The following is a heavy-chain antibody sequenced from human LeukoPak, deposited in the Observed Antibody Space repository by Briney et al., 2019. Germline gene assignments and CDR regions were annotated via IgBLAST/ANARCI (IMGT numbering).Heavy chain of an antibody. Sequence: PSETLSLTCTVSGGSISSSSYYWGWIRQPPGKGLEWIGSIYYSGSTYYNPSLKSRVTISVDTSKNQFSLKLSSVTAADTAVYYCASGNYDFWSGPYRAVDYWGQGTLVTVSS. CDR2: IYYSGST. J-gene: IGHJ4*02. D-gene: IGHD3-3*01. CDR3: ASGNYDFWSGPYRAVDY. V-gene: IGHV4-39*07. CDR1: GGSISSSSYY.